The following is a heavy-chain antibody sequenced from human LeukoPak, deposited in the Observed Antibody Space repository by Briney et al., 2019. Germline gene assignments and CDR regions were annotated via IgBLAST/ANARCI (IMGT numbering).Heavy chain of an antibody. J-gene: IGHJ6*03. D-gene: IGHD3-16*01. CDR3: GRLWPRVYYYTDV. Sequence: GESLKISCKGSGYSFTSYWIGWVRQMPGKGLEWMGIIYPGDSDTRYSPSFQGQVTISADKSISTAYLQWSSLKASDTAMYYCGRLWPRVYYYTDVWGKGTTVTVSS. V-gene: IGHV5-51*01. CDR2: IYPGDSDT. CDR1: GYSFTSYW.